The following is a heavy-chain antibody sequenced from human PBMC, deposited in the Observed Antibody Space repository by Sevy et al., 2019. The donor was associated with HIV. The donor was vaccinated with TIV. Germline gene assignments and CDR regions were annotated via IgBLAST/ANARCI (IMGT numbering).Heavy chain of an antibody. Sequence: GGSLRLSCAASGSSFESFDMNWVRQAPGKGLEWVAYISQSSSYIYYADSVKGRFTISRDNAKNSLFLQMNSLGAEDTAIYYCTRGSGIDYYEKGMDLWGQGTTVTVSS. CDR3: TRGSGIDYYEKGMDL. D-gene: IGHD3-10*01. CDR2: ISQSSSYI. J-gene: IGHJ6*02. V-gene: IGHV3-21*04. CDR1: GSSFESFD.